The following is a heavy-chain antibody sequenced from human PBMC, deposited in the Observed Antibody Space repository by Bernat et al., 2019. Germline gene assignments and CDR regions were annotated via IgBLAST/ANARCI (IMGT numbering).Heavy chain of an antibody. CDR3: ARLTRGQILGN. CDR2: INGSGSLI. J-gene: IGHJ4*02. Sequence: DVQLVESGGDLVQPGGSLRLSCAASGFTFSIYSMNWVRQAPGKGLEWVSYINGSGSLIYYADSVTGRFTLSRDKAKKSLFLQMNRLRAEDTAVYYCARLTRGQILGNWGQGTLVTVSS. V-gene: IGHV3-48*01. D-gene: IGHD3-3*01. CDR1: GFTFSIYS.